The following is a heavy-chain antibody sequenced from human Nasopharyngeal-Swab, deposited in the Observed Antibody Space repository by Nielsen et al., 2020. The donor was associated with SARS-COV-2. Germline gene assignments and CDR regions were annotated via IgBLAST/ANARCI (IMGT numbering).Heavy chain of an antibody. CDR3: ARATSNGWYIYYFDY. D-gene: IGHD6-19*01. CDR1: GFTFSSYD. V-gene: IGHV3-13*01. CDR2: IHSAGYT. Sequence: GESLKISCAASGFTFSSYDMHWVRQATGKSLEWVSGIHSAGYTYYPGSVKGRFTISRENAKNSLYLQMNSLRAEDTAVYYCARATSNGWYIYYFDYWGLGTLVTVSS. J-gene: IGHJ4*02.